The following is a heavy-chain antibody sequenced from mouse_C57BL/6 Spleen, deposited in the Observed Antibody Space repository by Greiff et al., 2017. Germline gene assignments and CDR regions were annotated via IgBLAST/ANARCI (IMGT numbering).Heavy chain of an antibody. Sequence: VQLQQSGPELVKPGASVTISCKASGSAFSSSRMNWVKQRPGNGLEWIGRIYPGAGDTNYNGKFKGKAILTADKSSSTAYMQLSSLTSEDSAVXFGARRGDSSCDGFAYWGQGTLVTVAA. CDR2: IYPGAGDT. CDR3: ARRGDSSCDGFAY. J-gene: IGHJ3*01. V-gene: IGHV1-82*01. CDR1: GSAFSSSR. D-gene: IGHD3-2*02.